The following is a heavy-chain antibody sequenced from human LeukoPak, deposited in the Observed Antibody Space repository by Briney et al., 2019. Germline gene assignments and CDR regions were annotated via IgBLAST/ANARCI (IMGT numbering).Heavy chain of an antibody. D-gene: IGHD3-22*01. CDR2: ISSSSTYI. J-gene: IGHJ3*02. CDR3: ARDYYDSSGLRMYAFDI. V-gene: IGHV3-21*01. Sequence: PGGSLRLSCADSGFTFSSYSMNWVRQAPGKGLEWVSSISSSSTYIYYADSVRGRFTISRDNAKNSLYLQMNSLRAEDTAVYYCARDYYDSSGLRMYAFDIWGQGTMVTVSS. CDR1: GFTFSSYS.